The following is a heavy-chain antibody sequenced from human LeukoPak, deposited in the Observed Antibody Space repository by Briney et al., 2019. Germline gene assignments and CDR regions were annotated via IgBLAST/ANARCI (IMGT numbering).Heavy chain of an antibody. CDR2: ISSSSSYI. D-gene: IGHD6-19*01. CDR3: ALSSGWYWDFDY. J-gene: IGHJ4*02. V-gene: IGHV3-21*01. Sequence: GGSLRLSCAASGFTFSSYSMNWVRQAPGKGLDWVSSISSSSSYIYYADSVKGRFTISRDNAKNSLYLQMNSLRAEDTAVYYCALSSGWYWDFDYWGQGTLVTVSS. CDR1: GFTFSSYS.